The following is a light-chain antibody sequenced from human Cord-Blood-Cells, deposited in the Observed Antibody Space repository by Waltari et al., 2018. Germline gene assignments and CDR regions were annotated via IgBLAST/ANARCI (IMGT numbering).Light chain of an antibody. V-gene: IGKV1-39*01. CDR3: QQSYSTPRT. CDR1: QSIISY. Sequence: IQMPQSLSSLSAFVGDSVTITCRASQSIISYLNWYQQKPGKAPKLLIYAASSLESGDPSRFSGNGSGTDFTLTISSLQPEDFATYYCQQSYSTPRTFGQGTKVEIK. CDR2: AAS. J-gene: IGKJ1*01.